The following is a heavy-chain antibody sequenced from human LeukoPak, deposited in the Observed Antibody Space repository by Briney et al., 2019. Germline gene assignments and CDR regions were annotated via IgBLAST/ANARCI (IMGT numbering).Heavy chain of an antibody. CDR3: ARGGPDSSGYYHSISD. J-gene: IGHJ4*02. V-gene: IGHV3-48*03. Sequence: GGSLRLSCAASGFTFSSNEMNWVRQAPGRGLEWVSYISSGGRTIYYADSVKGRFTISRDSAKNSLYLQMNSLRAEDTAVYYCARGGPDSSGYYHSISDWGQGTLVTVSS. D-gene: IGHD3-22*01. CDR2: ISSGGRTI. CDR1: GFTFSSNE.